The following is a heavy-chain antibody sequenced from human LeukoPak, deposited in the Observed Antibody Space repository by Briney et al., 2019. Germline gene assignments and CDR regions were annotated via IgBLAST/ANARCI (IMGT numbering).Heavy chain of an antibody. CDR2: ISGSGGST. Sequence: GGSLRLSCAASGFTFSSYAMSWVRQAPGKGLEWVSAISGSGGSTYYADSVKGRFTISRDNSKNTLYLQLSSLRAEDTAVYYCARLSGTSGTTSRVLHYWGQGTLVTVSS. CDR1: GFTFSSYA. CDR3: ARLSGTSGTTSRVLHY. V-gene: IGHV3-23*01. D-gene: IGHD1-1*01. J-gene: IGHJ4*02.